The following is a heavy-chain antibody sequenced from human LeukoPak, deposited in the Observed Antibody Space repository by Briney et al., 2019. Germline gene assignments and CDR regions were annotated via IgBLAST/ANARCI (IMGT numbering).Heavy chain of an antibody. D-gene: IGHD3-10*01. CDR3: AKGLGTGSVLARPLHY. CDR1: GFTFSGFW. CDR2: ISSDGYRT. V-gene: IGHV3-30*18. Sequence: GGSLRLSCAVSGFTFSGFWMSWSRQAPDKGLQWVAVISSDGYRTDYPDSVRGRFTISRDNFKNTVDLQMISVTAEGTAMYFCAKGLGTGSVLARPLHYWGQGTLVTVSS. J-gene: IGHJ4*02.